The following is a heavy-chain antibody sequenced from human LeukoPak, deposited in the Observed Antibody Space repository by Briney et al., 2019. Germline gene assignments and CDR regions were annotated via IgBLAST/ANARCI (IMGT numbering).Heavy chain of an antibody. D-gene: IGHD5-24*01. CDR3: ARGANEDGYNGLFQGDY. Sequence: SETLSLTCTVSGGSISSSSYYWGWIRQPPGKGLEWIGSIYYSGSTYYNPSLKSRVTISVDTSKNQFSLKLSSVTAADTAVYYCARGANEDGYNGLFQGDYWGQGTLVTVSS. V-gene: IGHV4-39*01. CDR1: GGSISSSSYY. J-gene: IGHJ4*02. CDR2: IYYSGST.